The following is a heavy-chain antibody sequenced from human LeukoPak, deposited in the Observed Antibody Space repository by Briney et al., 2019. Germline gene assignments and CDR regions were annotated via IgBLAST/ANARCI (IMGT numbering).Heavy chain of an antibody. CDR2: ISAYNGNT. Sequence: ASVTVSFKASGYTFTTYGINWVRQAPGQGPEWMGWISAYNGNTNYVQNLQGRVTMTTDTSTSTAYMELRSLRSDDTAVYYCARLGLVRGVIRDYYFYAMDAWGQGTTVTVSS. CDR3: ARLGLVRGVIRDYYFYAMDA. J-gene: IGHJ6*02. D-gene: IGHD3-10*01. CDR1: GYTFTTYG. V-gene: IGHV1-18*01.